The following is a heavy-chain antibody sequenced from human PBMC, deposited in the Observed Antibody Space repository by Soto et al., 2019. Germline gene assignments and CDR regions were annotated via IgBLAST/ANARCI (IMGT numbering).Heavy chain of an antibody. V-gene: IGHV4-59*08. CDR2: IYYSGNT. CDR1: GGSISSYY. J-gene: IGHJ4*02. D-gene: IGHD1-1*01. CDR3: ASRYVYIFDY. Sequence: QVQLQESGPGLVKPSETLSLTCTVSGGSISSYYWSWIRQPPGKGLEWIGYIYYSGNTNYNPSLTSRFPISVDASKHHFSLKLSSVTAADTAVYYCASRYVYIFDYWGQGTLVTVSS.